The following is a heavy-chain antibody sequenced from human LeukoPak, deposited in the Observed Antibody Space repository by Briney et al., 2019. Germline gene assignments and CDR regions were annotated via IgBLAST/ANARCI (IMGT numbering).Heavy chain of an antibody. CDR2: ISGSGGST. Sequence: PGGSLRLSCAASGFTLTSYAMSWVRQAPGKGLEWVSAISGSGGSTYYADSVKGRFTISRDNSRNTLFLQMNSLRVEDTAVYYCATPTTYYHDSSAFDWGQGTLVTVSS. CDR1: GFTLTSYA. J-gene: IGHJ4*02. D-gene: IGHD3-22*01. CDR3: ATPTTYYHDSSAFD. V-gene: IGHV3-23*01.